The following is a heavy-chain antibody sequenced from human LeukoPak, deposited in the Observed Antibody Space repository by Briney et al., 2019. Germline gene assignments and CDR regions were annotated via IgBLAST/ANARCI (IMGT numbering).Heavy chain of an antibody. CDR3: ARQDGDPFHDAFDI. D-gene: IGHD4-17*01. V-gene: IGHV5-51*01. Sequence: GASLQISCKGSGYGFTSYWIGWVRQMPGKGLEWMGIIYPGDSDTRYSPSFQGQVIISADKSISTAYLQWSSLKASDTAMYYCARQDGDPFHDAFDIWGQGTMVTVSS. CDR1: GYGFTSYW. J-gene: IGHJ3*02. CDR2: IYPGDSDT.